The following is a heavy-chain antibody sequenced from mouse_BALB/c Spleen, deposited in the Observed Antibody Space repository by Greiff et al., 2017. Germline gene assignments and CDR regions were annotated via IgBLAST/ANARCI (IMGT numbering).Heavy chain of an antibody. V-gene: IGHV1S81*02. CDR1: GYTFTSYW. J-gene: IGHJ1*01. CDR3: AFITTAIGYFDV. Sequence: VQLQQPGAELVKPGASVKLSCKASGYTFTSYWMHWVKQRPGQGLEWIGEINPSNGRTNYNEKFKSKATLTVDKSSSTAYMQLSSLTSEDSAVYYCAFITTAIGYFDVWGAGTTVTVSS. CDR2: INPSNGRT. D-gene: IGHD1-2*01.